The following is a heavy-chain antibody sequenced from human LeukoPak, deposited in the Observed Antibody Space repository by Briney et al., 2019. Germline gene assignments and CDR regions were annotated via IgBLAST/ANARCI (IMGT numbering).Heavy chain of an antibody. CDR2: ISGSGGST. D-gene: IGHD1-26*01. J-gene: IGHJ3*02. Sequence: RGSLRLSCAASGFTFSNFAMMWVRQAPGKGLEWVSAISGSGGSTYYADSVKGRFTISRDNSKNTLYLQMNSLKAEDTAVYYCAKVRSGSYNDAFDIWGQGTMVTVSS. V-gene: IGHV3-23*01. CDR1: GFTFSNFA. CDR3: AKVRSGSYNDAFDI.